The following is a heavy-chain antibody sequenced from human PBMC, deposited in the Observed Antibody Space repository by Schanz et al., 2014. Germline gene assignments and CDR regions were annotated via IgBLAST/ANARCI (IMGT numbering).Heavy chain of an antibody. D-gene: IGHD1-20*01. CDR2: ISASGGDT. CDR3: ANNGNLDY. Sequence: EVQLVESGGGLVQPGGSLRLSCTASGFTFSTYAMSWVRQTPGKGLEWLSVISASGGDTYYADSVRGQFTISRDNSKNALYLQMNSLRAEDTAVYYCANNGNLDYWGQGTLVTVSS. CDR1: GFTFSTYA. J-gene: IGHJ4*02. V-gene: IGHV3-23*04.